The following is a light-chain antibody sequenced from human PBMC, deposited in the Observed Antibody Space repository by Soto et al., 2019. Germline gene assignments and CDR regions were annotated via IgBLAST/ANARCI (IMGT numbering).Light chain of an antibody. CDR3: QQYGSSPQGT. CDR1: QSVSSSY. J-gene: IGKJ1*01. V-gene: IGKV3-20*01. Sequence: EIVLTQSPGTLSLSPGERATLSCRASQSVSSSYLAWYQQKPGQAPRLLIYGASSRATGIPDRFSGSGSGTDFKLTISRLGPEDFAVYYCQQYGSSPQGTFGQGTKVEIK. CDR2: GAS.